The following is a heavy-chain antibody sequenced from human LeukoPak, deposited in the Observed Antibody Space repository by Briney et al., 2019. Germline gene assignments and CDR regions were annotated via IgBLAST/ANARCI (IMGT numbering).Heavy chain of an antibody. J-gene: IGHJ5*02. D-gene: IGHD2-15*01. CDR1: GFTFSSYA. CDR3: ARENSGGSHNWFDP. V-gene: IGHV3-30-3*01. CDR2: ISYDGSNK. Sequence: GGSLRLSCAASGFTFSSYAMSWVRQAPGKGLEWVAVISYDGSNKYYADSVKGRFTISRDNSKNTLYLQMNSLRAEDTAVYYCARENSGGSHNWFDPWGQGTLVTVSS.